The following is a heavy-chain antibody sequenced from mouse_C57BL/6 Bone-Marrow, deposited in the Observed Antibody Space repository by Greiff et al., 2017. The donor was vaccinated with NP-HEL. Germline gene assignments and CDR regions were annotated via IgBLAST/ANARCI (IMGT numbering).Heavy chain of an antibody. CDR3: ATIYYGNSYAMDY. D-gene: IGHD2-1*01. CDR2: ISNGGGST. J-gene: IGHJ4*01. Sequence: EVKVEESGGGLVQPGGSLKLSCAASGFTFSDYYMYWVRQTPEKRLEWVAYISNGGGSTYYPDTVKGRFTISRDNAKNTLYLQMSRLKSEDTAMYYCATIYYGNSYAMDYWGQGTSVTVSS. CDR1: GFTFSDYY. V-gene: IGHV5-12*01.